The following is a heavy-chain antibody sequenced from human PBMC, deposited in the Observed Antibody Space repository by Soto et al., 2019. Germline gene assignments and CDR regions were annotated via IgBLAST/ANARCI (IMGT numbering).Heavy chain of an antibody. CDR1: GGSISSSSYY. Sequence: SETVSLTCTVSGGSISSSSYYWGWIRQPPGKGLEWIGSIYYSGSTYYNPSLKSRVTIPVDTSKNQFSLKLSSVTAADTAVYYCARGNGQWLEAFDYWGQGTLVTVSS. CDR3: ARGNGQWLEAFDY. CDR2: IYYSGST. J-gene: IGHJ4*02. D-gene: IGHD6-19*01. V-gene: IGHV4-39*01.